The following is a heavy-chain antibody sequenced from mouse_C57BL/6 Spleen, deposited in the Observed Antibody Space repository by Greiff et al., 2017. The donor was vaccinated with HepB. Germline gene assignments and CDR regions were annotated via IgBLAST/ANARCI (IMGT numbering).Heavy chain of an antibody. D-gene: IGHD2-3*01. CDR2: IDPNSGGT. J-gene: IGHJ4*01. CDR1: GYTFTSYW. V-gene: IGHV1-72*01. Sequence: QVHVKQSGAELVKPGASVKLSCKASGYTFTSYWMHWVKQRPGRGLEWIGRIDPNSGGTKYNEKFKSKATLTVDKPSSTAYMQLSSLTSEDSAVYYCARKAGYYDGYPLYAMDYWGQGTSVTVSS. CDR3: ARKAGYYDGYPLYAMDY.